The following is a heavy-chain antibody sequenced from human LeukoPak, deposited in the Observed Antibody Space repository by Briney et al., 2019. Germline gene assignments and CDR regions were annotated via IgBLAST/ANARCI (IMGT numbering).Heavy chain of an antibody. J-gene: IGHJ4*02. D-gene: IGHD2-15*01. Sequence: SETLSLTCTVSGGSISSASYYWSWIRQPAGKGLEWIGRIYISGSTNYKSSLKSRVTISVDTSKNQFSLKLSSVTAADTAVYYCARDAPTAHCSRGSCYFDYWGQGTLVTVSS. CDR1: GGSISSASYY. CDR2: IYISGST. CDR3: ARDAPTAHCSRGSCYFDY. V-gene: IGHV4-61*02.